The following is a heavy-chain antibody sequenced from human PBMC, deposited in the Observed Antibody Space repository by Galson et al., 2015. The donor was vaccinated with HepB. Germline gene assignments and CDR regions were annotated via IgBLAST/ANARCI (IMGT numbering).Heavy chain of an antibody. Sequence: SLRLSCAASGFTFSDYYMSWIRQAPGKGLEWVSYISSSSSYTNYADSVKGRFTISRDNAKNSLYLQMNSLRAEDTAVYYCARKRGYSGYDFYDYWGQGTLVTVSS. CDR2: ISSSSSYT. V-gene: IGHV3-11*03. CDR3: ARKRGYSGYDFYDY. D-gene: IGHD5-12*01. J-gene: IGHJ4*02. CDR1: GFTFSDYY.